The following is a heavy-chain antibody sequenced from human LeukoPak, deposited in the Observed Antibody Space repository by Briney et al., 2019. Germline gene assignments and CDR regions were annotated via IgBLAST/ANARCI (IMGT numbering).Heavy chain of an antibody. Sequence: GGSLRLSCAASGFIFRSFEMYWVRQAPGKGLEWVAYISSGASTMYYADSVKGRFTISRDGAKNSLFLQMNSLRAEDTAIYYCALLAVASDFDYWGQGTLVTVSS. CDR1: GFIFRSFE. D-gene: IGHD6-19*01. CDR3: ALLAVASDFDY. CDR2: ISSGASTM. V-gene: IGHV3-48*03. J-gene: IGHJ4*02.